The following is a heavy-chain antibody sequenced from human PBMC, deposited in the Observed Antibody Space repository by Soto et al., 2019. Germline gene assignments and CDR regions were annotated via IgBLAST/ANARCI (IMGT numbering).Heavy chain of an antibody. CDR3: ARESEDLTSNFDY. V-gene: IGHV3-21*06. CDR2: ISSTTNYI. Sequence: EVHLVESGGGSVQPGGSLRLSCAASGFTFTRYSMNWVRQAPGKGLEWVSSISSTTNYIYYGDSMKGRFTISRDNAKNSLYLEMNSLRAEDTAVYYCARESEDLTSNFDYWGQGTLVTVSS. CDR1: GFTFTRYS. J-gene: IGHJ4*02.